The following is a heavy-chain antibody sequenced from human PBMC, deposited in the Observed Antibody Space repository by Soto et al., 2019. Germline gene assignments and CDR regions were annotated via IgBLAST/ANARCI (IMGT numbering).Heavy chain of an antibody. V-gene: IGHV1-69*06. J-gene: IGHJ6*02. D-gene: IGHD5-18*01. CDR1: GGSCSGFA. CDR2: IIPIFGTA. CDR3: ACGYSYGGDYYYYGMDV. Sequence: SGQVCFTGAGGSCSGFASSLVRQAPGQGLEWMGGIIPIFGTANYAQKFQGRVTITADKSTSTAYMELSSLRSEDPAVYDCACGYSYGGDYYYYGMDVWGQGTTVTVS.